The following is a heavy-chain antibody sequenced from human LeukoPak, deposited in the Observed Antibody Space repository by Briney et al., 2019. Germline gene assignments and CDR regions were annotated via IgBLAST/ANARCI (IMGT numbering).Heavy chain of an antibody. J-gene: IGHJ6*02. Sequence: AESLKISCKASGFCISTYWIGWVRQMAGRGVEMMGIIFPGGPDIRYNPSFEGQVTISADQSISTAYLQWSSLKASDSAIYYCARSRVTYYYNYGMDVWGQGTTVSVSS. CDR1: GFCISTYW. CDR2: IFPGGPDI. D-gene: IGHD2-21*02. V-gene: IGHV5-51*01. CDR3: ARSRVTYYYNYGMDV.